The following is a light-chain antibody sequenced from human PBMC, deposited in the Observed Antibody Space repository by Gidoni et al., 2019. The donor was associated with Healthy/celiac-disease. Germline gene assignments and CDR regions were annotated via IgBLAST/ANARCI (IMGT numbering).Light chain of an antibody. CDR1: SSDVGGYNY. Sequence: QSALTQPASVSGSTGQSITISCTGTSSDVGGYNYVSWYQQHPGKAPKLMIYDVSNRPSGVSNRFSGSTSGNTASLTISGLQAEDEADYYCSSYTSSSTLFGGGTKLTVL. J-gene: IGLJ2*01. CDR3: SSYTSSSTL. V-gene: IGLV2-14*01. CDR2: DVS.